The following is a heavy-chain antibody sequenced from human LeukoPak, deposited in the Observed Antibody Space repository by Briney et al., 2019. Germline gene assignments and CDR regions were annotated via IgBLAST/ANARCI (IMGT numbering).Heavy chain of an antibody. CDR1: GGSFSGYY. CDR3: ARGRDRYGDHRRPDAFDI. D-gene: IGHD4-17*01. Sequence: SETLSLTCAVYGGSFSGYYWNWISRPPGKGLEWIGEINHSGSTNYNPSLKSRVTISVDTSKNQFSLKLSSVTAADTAVYYCARGRDRYGDHRRPDAFDIWGQGTMVTVSS. CDR2: INHSGST. J-gene: IGHJ3*02. V-gene: IGHV4-34*01.